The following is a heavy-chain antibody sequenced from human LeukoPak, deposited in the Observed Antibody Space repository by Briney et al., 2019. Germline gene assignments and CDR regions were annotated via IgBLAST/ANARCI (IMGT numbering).Heavy chain of an antibody. Sequence: ASVKVSCKASGYTFTSYGISWVRQAPGQGLEWMGWISAYNGNTNYAQKLQGRVTMTTDTSTSTAYMELRSLRSDDTAVYYCARGTYGWVRGVRLYYFDYWGQGTLVTVSS. CDR2: ISAYNGNT. J-gene: IGHJ4*02. D-gene: IGHD3-10*01. CDR1: GYTFTSYG. CDR3: ARGTYGWVRGVRLYYFDY. V-gene: IGHV1-18*01.